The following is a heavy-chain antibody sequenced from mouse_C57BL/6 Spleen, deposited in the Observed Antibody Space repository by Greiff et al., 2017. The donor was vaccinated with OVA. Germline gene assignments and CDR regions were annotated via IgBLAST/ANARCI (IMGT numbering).Heavy chain of an antibody. V-gene: IGHV1-62-2*01. Sequence: QVQLKESGAELVKPGASVKLSCKASGYTFTEYTIHWVKQRSGQGLEWLGWFYPGSGSIKYNEKFKDKATLTADKSSSTVYMELSRLTSEDSAVXFCARHEDYSIYFDYWGQGTALTVSS. CDR3: ARHEDYSIYFDY. CDR1: GYTFTEYT. J-gene: IGHJ2*01. D-gene: IGHD2-5*01. CDR2: FYPGSGSI.